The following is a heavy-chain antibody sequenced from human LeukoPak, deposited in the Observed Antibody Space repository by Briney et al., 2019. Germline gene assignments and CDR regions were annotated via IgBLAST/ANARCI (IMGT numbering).Heavy chain of an antibody. CDR2: INPNSGGT. D-gene: IGHD5-18*01. CDR3: ARTFVDIAMGDAFDI. J-gene: IGHJ3*02. Sequence: ASVKVSCKASGYTFTGYYMHWVRQAPGQGLEWMGWINPNSGGTNYVQKFQGRVTMTRDTSISTAYMELSRLRSDDTAVYYCARTFVDIAMGDAFDIWGQGTMVTVSS. CDR1: GYTFTGYY. V-gene: IGHV1-2*02.